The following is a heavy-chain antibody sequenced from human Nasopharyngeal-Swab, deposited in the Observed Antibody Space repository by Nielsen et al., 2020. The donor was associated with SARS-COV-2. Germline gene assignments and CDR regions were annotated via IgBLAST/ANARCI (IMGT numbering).Heavy chain of an antibody. Sequence: ASVKVSCKASGYTFTSYAMNWVRQAPGQGLEWMGWINTNTGNPTYAQGFTGRFVFSLDTSVSTAYLQISSLKAEDTAVYYCAREVTLGRRGYYYGMDVWGQGTTVTVSS. CDR2: INTNTGNP. CDR3: AREVTLGRRGYYYGMDV. J-gene: IGHJ6*02. V-gene: IGHV7-4-1*02. CDR1: GYTFTSYA. D-gene: IGHD2-21*02.